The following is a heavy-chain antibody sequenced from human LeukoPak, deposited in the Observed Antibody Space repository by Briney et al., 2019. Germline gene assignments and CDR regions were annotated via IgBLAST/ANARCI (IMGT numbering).Heavy chain of an antibody. CDR1: RVIFIHYG. V-gene: IGHV3-33*07. CDR3: ARDAQRGFDYSNSLQY. Sequence: PVTSLRLSSAPPRVIFIHYGMYWGRQAPGKGLGRVAVIWSDGTNRYYADSVKGRFTINRDDSQKRVFLQMNRLRAEDTAVYYCARDAQRGFDYSNSLQYWGQGALVTVSS. D-gene: IGHD4-11*01. J-gene: IGHJ4*02. CDR2: IWSDGTNR.